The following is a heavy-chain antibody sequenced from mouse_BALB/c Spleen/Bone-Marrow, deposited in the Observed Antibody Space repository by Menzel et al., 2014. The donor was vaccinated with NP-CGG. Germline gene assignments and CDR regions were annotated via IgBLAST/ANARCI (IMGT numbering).Heavy chain of an antibody. CDR2: INPDSSTI. D-gene: IGHD2-10*02. Sequence: EVMLVESGGGLVQPGGSLKLSCAASGFDFSRDWMTWVRQAPGKGLEWIGEINPDSSTINYAPSLKDKFIISRDNAKNTLDLQMSKVRSEDTALYYFARQYGNYWFAYWGQGTLVTVSA. J-gene: IGHJ3*01. CDR3: ARQYGNYWFAY. CDR1: GFDFSRDW. V-gene: IGHV4-1*02.